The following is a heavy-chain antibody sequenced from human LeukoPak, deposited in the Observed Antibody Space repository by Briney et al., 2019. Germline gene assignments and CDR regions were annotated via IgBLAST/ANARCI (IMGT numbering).Heavy chain of an antibody. CDR2: INHSGST. V-gene: IGHV4-34*01. CDR1: DGSFSGYY. Sequence: PSETLSLTCAVYDGSFSGYYWSWIRQPPGKGLEWIGEINHSGSTNYNPSLKSRVTISVDTSKNQFSLKLSSVTAADTAVYYCARHRAAQYSSGWYPDYWGQGTLVTVSS. J-gene: IGHJ4*02. CDR3: ARHRAAQYSSGWYPDY. D-gene: IGHD6-19*01.